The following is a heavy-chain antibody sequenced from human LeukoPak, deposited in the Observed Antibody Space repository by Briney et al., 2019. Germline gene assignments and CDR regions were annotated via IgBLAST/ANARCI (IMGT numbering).Heavy chain of an antibody. CDR1: GFTFSSYT. Sequence: GGSLRLSCAASGFTFSSYTMHWVRQIPGERPEWVSSISDDTTYIYYADSIKGRFTISRDNTNTSLFLQMNSLRAEDTATYFCARRGTDASFSFFDVWGQGTMVTVSS. J-gene: IGHJ3*01. V-gene: IGHV3-21*01. CDR3: ARRGTDASFSFFDV. D-gene: IGHD1-1*01. CDR2: ISDDTTYI.